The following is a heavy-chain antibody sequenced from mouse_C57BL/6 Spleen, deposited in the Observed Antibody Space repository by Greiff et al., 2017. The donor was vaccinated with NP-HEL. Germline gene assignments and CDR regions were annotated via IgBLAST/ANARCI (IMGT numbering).Heavy chain of an antibody. V-gene: IGHV1-82*01. D-gene: IGHD3-3*01. CDR3: ARGTYDYEAMDY. J-gene: IGHJ4*01. CDR2: IYPGDGDT. CDR1: GYAFSSSW. Sequence: VQLQQSGPELVKPGASVKISCKASGYAFSSSWMNWVKQRPGKGLEWIGRIYPGDGDTNYNGKFKGKATLTADKSSSTAYMQLSSLTSEDCAVYFCARGTYDYEAMDYWGQGTSVTVSS.